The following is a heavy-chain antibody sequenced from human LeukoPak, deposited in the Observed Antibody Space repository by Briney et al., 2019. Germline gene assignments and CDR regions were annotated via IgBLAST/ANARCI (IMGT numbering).Heavy chain of an antibody. D-gene: IGHD6-19*01. J-gene: IGHJ4*02. V-gene: IGHV1-8*01. CDR3: ARDRAVAGTNFFDY. CDR2: MNPNSGNT. Sequence: VASVKVSCKASGYTFTSYDINWVRQATGQGLEWMGWMNPNSGNTGYAQKFQGRVTMTRDMSTSTVYMELSSLRSEDTAVYFCARDRAVAGTNFFDYWGQGTLVTVSS. CDR1: GYTFTSYD.